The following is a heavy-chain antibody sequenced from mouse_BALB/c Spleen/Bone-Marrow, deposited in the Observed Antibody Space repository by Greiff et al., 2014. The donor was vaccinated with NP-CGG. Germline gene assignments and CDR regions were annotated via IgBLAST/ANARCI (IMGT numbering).Heavy chain of an antibody. CDR1: GFNIKDYF. CDR2: IDPEIGNT. V-gene: IGHV14-1*02. D-gene: IGHD4-1*01. J-gene: IGHJ2*01. Sequence: VQLKQSGAELVRPGALVKLSCKASGFNIKDYFMHWVKQRPEQGLEWIGWIDPEIGNTLYDPKFQGKASITADTSSNTAYLQLSSLTSEDTAVYYCARLFGTRDFDYWGQGTTLIVSS. CDR3: ARLFGTRDFDY.